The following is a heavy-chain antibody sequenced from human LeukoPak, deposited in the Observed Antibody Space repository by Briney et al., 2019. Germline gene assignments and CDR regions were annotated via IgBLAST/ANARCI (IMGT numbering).Heavy chain of an antibody. CDR2: ISYDGSNK. V-gene: IGHV3-30*04. D-gene: IGHD2-2*01. CDR1: GFTFSSYA. CDR3: ARGFCSTTSCPGWAYYYGMDV. J-gene: IGHJ6*04. Sequence: GRSLRLSCAASGFTFSSYAMHWVRQAPGKGLEWVAVISYDGSNKYHADSVKGRFTISRDNSKNTLYLQMNSLSAEDTAVYYCARGFCSTTSCPGWAYYYGMDVWGKGTTVTVSS.